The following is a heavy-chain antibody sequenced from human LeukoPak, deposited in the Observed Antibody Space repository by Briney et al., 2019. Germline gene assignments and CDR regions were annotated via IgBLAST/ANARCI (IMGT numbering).Heavy chain of an antibody. J-gene: IGHJ4*02. CDR1: GFTFSNSA. Sequence: PGGSLRLSCAASGFTFSNSAMSWVRQAPGKGLEWVSVISGSGGSTYYADSVKGRFTISRDNSKNTLFLQMNSLRVEDTAVYYCAGPRVENSGWYIPFNYGGQGPLLTV. D-gene: IGHD6-19*01. V-gene: IGHV3-23*01. CDR3: AGPRVENSGWYIPFNY. CDR2: ISGSGGST.